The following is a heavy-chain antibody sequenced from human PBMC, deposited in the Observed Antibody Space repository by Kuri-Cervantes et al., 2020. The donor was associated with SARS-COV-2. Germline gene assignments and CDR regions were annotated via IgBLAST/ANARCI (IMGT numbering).Heavy chain of an antibody. CDR3: ARALTGEVDDY. D-gene: IGHD3-10*01. Sequence: GSLRLSCTVSGYSISSGYYWGWIRQPAGKGLEWIGRIYTSGSTYYNPSLKSRVTTSVDTSKNQFSLKLSSVTAADTAVYYCARALTGEVDDYWGQGTLVTVSS. J-gene: IGHJ4*02. CDR1: GYSISSGYY. V-gene: IGHV4-38-2*02. CDR2: IYTSGST.